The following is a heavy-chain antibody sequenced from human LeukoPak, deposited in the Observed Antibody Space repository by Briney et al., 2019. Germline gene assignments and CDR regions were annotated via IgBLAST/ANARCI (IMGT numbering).Heavy chain of an antibody. CDR2: IYPSGST. CDR3: ARGPSGASGHDY. J-gene: IGHJ4*02. V-gene: IGHV4-4*07. D-gene: IGHD3-10*01. CDR1: GASISSSY. Sequence: SETLSLTCTVSGASISSSYWSWIRQPAGKGLEWIGRIYPSGSTNYNPSLKSRVTMSVDTSKNQSSLRLSSVTAADTAVYYCARGPSGASGHDYWGQGTQVTVSS.